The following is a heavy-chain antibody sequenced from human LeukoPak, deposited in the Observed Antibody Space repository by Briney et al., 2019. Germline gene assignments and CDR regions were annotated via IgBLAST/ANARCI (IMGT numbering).Heavy chain of an antibody. Sequence: GGSLRLSCAASGFTFSSYAMSWVRQAPGKGLEWVSTMTGSGGSTYYADSVKGRYTISRDNSKNTLYLQMNSLRAEDTAVYYCAKGRSSWSAFDYWGQGTLVTVSS. D-gene: IGHD6-13*01. CDR1: GFTFSSYA. J-gene: IGHJ4*02. V-gene: IGHV3-23*01. CDR3: AKGRSSWSAFDY. CDR2: MTGSGGST.